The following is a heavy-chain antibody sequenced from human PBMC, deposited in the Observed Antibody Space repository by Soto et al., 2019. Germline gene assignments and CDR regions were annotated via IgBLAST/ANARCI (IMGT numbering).Heavy chain of an antibody. CDR2: ISSSSSTI. Sequence: GGSLRLSCAASGFTFSSYSMNWVRQAPGKGLEWVSYISSSSSTIYYADSVKGRFTISRDNAKNSLYLQINSLRAEDTAVYYCARIRGSSSWSAYYYYMDVWGKGTTVTVSS. J-gene: IGHJ6*03. CDR1: GFTFSSYS. CDR3: ARIRGSSSWSAYYYYMDV. D-gene: IGHD6-13*01. V-gene: IGHV3-48*01.